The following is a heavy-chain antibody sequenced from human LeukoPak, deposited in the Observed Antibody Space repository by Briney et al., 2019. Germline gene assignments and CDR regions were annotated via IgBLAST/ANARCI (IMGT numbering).Heavy chain of an antibody. J-gene: IGHJ4*02. V-gene: IGHV3-73*01. CDR3: TRRTPYCSSTSCYRERGDYFDY. CDR1: GFTFSGSA. D-gene: IGHD2-2*02. CDR2: IRSKANSYAT. Sequence: PGGSLRLSCAASGFTFSGSAMHWVRQASGKGLEWVGRIRSKANSYATAYAASVKGRFTISRDDSKNTAYLQMNSLKTEDTAVYYCTRRTPYCSSTSCYRERGDYFDYWGQGTLVTVSS.